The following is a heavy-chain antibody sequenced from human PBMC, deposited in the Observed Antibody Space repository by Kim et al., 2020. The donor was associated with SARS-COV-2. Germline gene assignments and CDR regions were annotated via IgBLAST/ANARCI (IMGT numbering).Heavy chain of an antibody. V-gene: IGHV4-59*13. J-gene: IGHJ5*02. CDR3: ARDERDSSGWANWFDP. CDR1: GGSISSYY. CDR2: IYYSGST. D-gene: IGHD6-19*01. Sequence: SETLSLTCTASGGSISSYYWSWIRQPPGKGLEWIGYIYYSGSTNYNPSLKSRVTISVDTSKNQFSLKLSSVTAADTAVYYCARDERDSSGWANWFDPWGQGTLVTVSS.